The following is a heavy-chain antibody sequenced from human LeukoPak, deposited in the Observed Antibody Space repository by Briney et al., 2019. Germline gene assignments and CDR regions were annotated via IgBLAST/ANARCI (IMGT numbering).Heavy chain of an antibody. CDR2: IYYSGST. CDR3: ASGPMAAIADFGC. V-gene: IGHV4-59*01. Sequence: KPSETLSLPCTLSGGLNSSYHESGIRQPPGKGLEWIGYIYYSGSTNYNPSLKSRVTISVDTSKNQFSLTLSSVTAADTAVYYSASGPMAAIADFGCRGPGTLVTVSS. J-gene: IGHJ4*02. CDR1: GGLNSSYH. D-gene: IGHD5-12*01.